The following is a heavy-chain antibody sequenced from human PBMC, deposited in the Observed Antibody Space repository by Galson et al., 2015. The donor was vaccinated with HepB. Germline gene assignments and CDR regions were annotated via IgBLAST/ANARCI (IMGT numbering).Heavy chain of an antibody. V-gene: IGHV3-11*06. Sequence: SLRLSCAASGFTFSDYYMSWIRQAPGKGLEWVSYISSSSSHTNYADSVKGRFTVSRDNAKNSLYLHMNSLRAEDTAVYYCARGYCSSTSCYFRVYAFDIWGQGTMVTVSS. D-gene: IGHD2-2*01. CDR1: GFTFSDYY. J-gene: IGHJ3*02. CDR3: ARGYCSSTSCYFRVYAFDI. CDR2: ISSSSSHT.